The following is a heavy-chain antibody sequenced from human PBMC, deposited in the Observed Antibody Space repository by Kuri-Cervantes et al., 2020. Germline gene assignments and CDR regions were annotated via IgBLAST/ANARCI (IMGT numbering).Heavy chain of an antibody. J-gene: IGHJ4*02. CDR1: GFTFSSYG. CDR3: AKERLVGGSYYYYFDY. V-gene: IGHV3-30*18. D-gene: IGHD1-26*01. CDR2: ISYDGSNK. Sequence: GESLKISCAASGFTFSSYGMHWVRQAPDKGLEWVAVISYDGSNKYYADSVKGRFTISRDNSKNTLYLQMNSLRAEDTAVYYCAKERLVGGSYYYYFDYWGQGTLVTVSS.